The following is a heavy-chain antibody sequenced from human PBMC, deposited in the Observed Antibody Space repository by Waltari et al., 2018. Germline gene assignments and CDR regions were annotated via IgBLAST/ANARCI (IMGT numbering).Heavy chain of an antibody. D-gene: IGHD1-7*01. V-gene: IGHV3-30*18. J-gene: IGHJ6*02. Sequence: QVQLVESGGGVVQPGGSLGRSCAASGFPLHSFGIPLARQAPGKGLEWVGLISNDGTDKDYGDSLKGRFTISRDNSRNTVHLQMDSLRAEDTAVYYCAKGLWELPPYYYYVMDVWGQGTTVTVSS. CDR2: ISNDGTDK. CDR3: AKGLWELPPYYYYVMDV. CDR1: GFPLHSFG.